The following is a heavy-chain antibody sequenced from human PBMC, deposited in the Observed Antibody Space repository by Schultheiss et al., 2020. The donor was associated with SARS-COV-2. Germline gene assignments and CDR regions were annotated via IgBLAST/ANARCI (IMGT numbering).Heavy chain of an antibody. CDR3: ASVVVVPAAYRSNEYYYYYMDV. CDR2: IYYTGSI. J-gene: IGHJ6*03. CDR1: GGSISSGGYY. D-gene: IGHD2-2*01. Sequence: SETLSLTCTVSGGSISSGGYYWSWIRQPPGKGLEWIGYIYYTGSIYYNPSLKSRVTISVDRSKNQFSLKLSSVTAADTAVYYCASVVVVPAAYRSNEYYYYYMDVWGKGTTVTVSS. V-gene: IGHV4-30-2*01.